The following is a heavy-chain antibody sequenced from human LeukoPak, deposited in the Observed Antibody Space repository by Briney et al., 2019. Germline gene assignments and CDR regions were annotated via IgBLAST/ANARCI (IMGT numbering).Heavy chain of an antibody. Sequence: WETLSLTCTVSGGSISSYYWSWIRQPSGKGLEWIGYIYYSGSTNYNPSLKSRVTISVDTSKNQFSLKLSSVTAADTAVYYCARMYGAYRYFDYWGQGTLVTVSS. CDR1: GGSISSYY. D-gene: IGHD4/OR15-4a*01. J-gene: IGHJ4*02. CDR3: ARMYGAYRYFDY. CDR2: IYYSGST. V-gene: IGHV4-59*01.